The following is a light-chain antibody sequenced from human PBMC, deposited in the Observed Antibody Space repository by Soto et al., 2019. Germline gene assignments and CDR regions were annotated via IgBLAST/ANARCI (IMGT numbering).Light chain of an antibody. CDR3: QQFYTWPLT. J-gene: IGKJ3*01. V-gene: IGKV3-15*01. CDR2: HAS. CDR1: QSVSRN. Sequence: DIVMTQSPATLSVSPGEGATLSCRASQSVSRNLAWYQQKPGQAPRLVLYHASTRATGIPDRFSGSGSWTEFTLTIASLQSEDFAVYYCQQFYTWPLTFGPGTKVDIK.